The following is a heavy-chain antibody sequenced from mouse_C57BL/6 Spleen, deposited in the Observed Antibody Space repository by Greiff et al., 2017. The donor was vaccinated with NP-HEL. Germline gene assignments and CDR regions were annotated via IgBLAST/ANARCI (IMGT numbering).Heavy chain of an antibody. J-gene: IGHJ4*01. CDR1: GYTFTSYW. Sequence: QVQLQQPGAELVMPGASVKLSCKASGYTFTSYWMHWVKQRPGQGLEWIGEIDPSDSYTTYNQKFKGKSTLTVDKSSSTAYMQLSSLTSEDSAVYYCARNSRPYAMDYWGQGTSVTVSS. CDR2: IDPSDSYT. V-gene: IGHV1-69*01. CDR3: ARNSRPYAMDY. D-gene: IGHD1-2*01.